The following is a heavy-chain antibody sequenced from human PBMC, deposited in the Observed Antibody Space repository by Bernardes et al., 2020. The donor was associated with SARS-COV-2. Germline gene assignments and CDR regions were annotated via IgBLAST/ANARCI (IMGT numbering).Heavy chain of an antibody. CDR3: ARDREYYDFWSGYSVCYFDY. V-gene: IGHV4-39*07. CDR2: IYYSGST. CDR1: GGSISSSSYY. J-gene: IGHJ4*02. D-gene: IGHD3-3*01. Sequence: ETLSLTCTVSGGSISSSSYYWGWIRQPPGKGLEWIGSIYYSGSTYYNPSLKSRVTISVDTSKNQFSLKLSSVTAADTAVYYCARDREYYDFWSGYSVCYFDYWGQGTLVTVSS.